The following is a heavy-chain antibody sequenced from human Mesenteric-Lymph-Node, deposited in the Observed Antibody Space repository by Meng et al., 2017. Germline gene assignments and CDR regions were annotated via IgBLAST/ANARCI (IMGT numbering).Heavy chain of an antibody. Sequence: GGSLRFSCAASGFTFSSYWMSWVRQAPGKGLEWVANIKQDGSEKYYVDSVKGRFTISRDNAKNSLYLQMNSLRAEDTAVYYCARDPLTYYYDSSGPRIGGYWGQGTLVTVSS. CDR3: ARDPLTYYYDSSGPRIGGY. CDR1: GFTFSSYW. D-gene: IGHD3-22*01. V-gene: IGHV3-7*01. J-gene: IGHJ4*02. CDR2: IKQDGSEK.